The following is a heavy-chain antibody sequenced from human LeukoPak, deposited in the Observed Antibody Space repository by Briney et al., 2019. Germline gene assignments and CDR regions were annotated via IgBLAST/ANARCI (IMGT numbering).Heavy chain of an antibody. CDR1: GFTFSSYA. J-gene: IGHJ4*02. CDR3: ARDGFLGPVTAYLDY. D-gene: IGHD2-21*02. CDR2: ISGSGGST. Sequence: GGSLRLSCAASGFTFSSYAMSWVRQAPGKGLEWVSGISGSGGSTNRADSVKGRFTISRDNSKNTLYLQMNSLRVEDTAVYYCARDGFLGPVTAYLDYWGQGTPVTVSS. V-gene: IGHV3-23*01.